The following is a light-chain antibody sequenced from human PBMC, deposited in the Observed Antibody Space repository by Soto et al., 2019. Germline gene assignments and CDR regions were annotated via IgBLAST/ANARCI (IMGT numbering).Light chain of an antibody. CDR1: QSVSSSY. CDR3: QQYGSSLGT. J-gene: IGKJ4*01. CDR2: GAS. Sequence: EIVMTQSPGTLSLSPGERATLSCRANQSVSSSYLAWYQQKPGQAPRLLIYGASSRATGIPDRFSGSGSGTDFTLTISRLEPEDFAVYYCQQYGSSLGTFGGGTKVEIK. V-gene: IGKV3-20*01.